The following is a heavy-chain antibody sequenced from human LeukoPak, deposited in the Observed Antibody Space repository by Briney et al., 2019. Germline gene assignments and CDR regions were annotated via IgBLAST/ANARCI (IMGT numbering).Heavy chain of an antibody. D-gene: IGHD2-2*01. J-gene: IGHJ4*02. CDR3: ARGLPAPKGLGIEY. Sequence: ASVKVSCKASGYTFTSYDINWVRQATGQGLEWMGWISGYNGDTNYAQKFQDRVTMTTDTSTTTAYMELRSLRSDDTAVYYCARGLPAPKGLGIEYWGQGTLVTVSS. CDR2: ISGYNGDT. V-gene: IGHV1-18*01. CDR1: GYTFTSYD.